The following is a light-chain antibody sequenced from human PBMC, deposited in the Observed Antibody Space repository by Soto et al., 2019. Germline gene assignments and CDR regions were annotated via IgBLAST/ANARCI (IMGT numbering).Light chain of an antibody. CDR3: TSYAGSNNLF. CDR2: EVN. Sequence: QSALTQPTSASGSPGQSVTISCTGTSSDVGGYNYVSWYQQHPGKAPQLMIYEVNKRPSWVPDRFSGSKSGNTASLTVSGLQAEDEAYYYCTSYAGSNNLFFGTGTKLTVL. J-gene: IGLJ1*01. V-gene: IGLV2-8*01. CDR1: SSDVGGYNY.